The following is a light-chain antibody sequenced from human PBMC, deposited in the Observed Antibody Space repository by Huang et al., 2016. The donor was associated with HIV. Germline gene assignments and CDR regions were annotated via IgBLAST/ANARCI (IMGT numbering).Light chain of an antibody. J-gene: IGKJ2*01. V-gene: IGKV3-20*01. CDR2: YAS. CDR3: QQYDSSPYT. Sequence: EIVLAQSPATLSLSPGERATLSCTASHRLSGTSLAWYRQKPGQAPSLLIYYASSRATGIPDRVSGSGSGTDFTLTISRLEPEDFAVYYCQQYDSSPYTFGQGTKLEIK. CDR1: HRLSGTS.